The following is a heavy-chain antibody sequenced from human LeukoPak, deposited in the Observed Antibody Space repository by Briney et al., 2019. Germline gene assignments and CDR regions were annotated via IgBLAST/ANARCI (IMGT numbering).Heavy chain of an antibody. D-gene: IGHD1-26*01. CDR2: IKQDGSEK. CDR1: GFSLSTYW. J-gene: IGHJ4*02. Sequence: PGGALRLSRAASGFSLSTYWMTWVRQAPGKGLEWVANIKQDGSEKYFMDSVKGRATISRDNAKNSVYLQLNSLRAEDTAVYCCVRDTGGSGSYPDYWGQGTLVIVSS. CDR3: VRDTGGSGSYPDY. V-gene: IGHV3-7*01.